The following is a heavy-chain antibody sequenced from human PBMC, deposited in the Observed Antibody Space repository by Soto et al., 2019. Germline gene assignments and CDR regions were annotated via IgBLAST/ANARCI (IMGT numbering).Heavy chain of an antibody. Sequence: LRLSCAASGFTFSSYAMSWVRQAPGKGLEWVSAISGSGGSTYYADSVKGRFTISRDNSKNTLYLQMNSLRAEDTAVYYCAKSKITMIVVASDYWGQGTLVTVSS. CDR3: AKSKITMIVVASDY. V-gene: IGHV3-23*01. CDR1: GFTFSSYA. J-gene: IGHJ4*02. CDR2: ISGSGGST. D-gene: IGHD3-22*01.